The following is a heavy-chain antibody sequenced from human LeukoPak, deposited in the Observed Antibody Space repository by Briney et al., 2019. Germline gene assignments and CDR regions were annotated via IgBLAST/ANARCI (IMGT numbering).Heavy chain of an antibody. CDR2: ISGSGGST. V-gene: IGHV3-23*01. J-gene: IGHJ4*02. CDR1: GFTFSSYA. D-gene: IGHD5-24*01. Sequence: PGASLRLSCAASGFTFSSYAMSWVRQAPGKGLEWVSAISGSGGSTYYADSVKGRFTISRDNSKNTLYLQMNSLRAEDTAVYYCAKGRDGYNSLNYFDYWGQGTLVTVSS. CDR3: AKGRDGYNSLNYFDY.